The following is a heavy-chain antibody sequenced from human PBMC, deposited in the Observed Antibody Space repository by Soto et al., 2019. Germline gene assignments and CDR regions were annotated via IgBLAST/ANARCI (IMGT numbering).Heavy chain of an antibody. CDR2: ISWNSGSI. D-gene: IGHD2-21*01. CDR1: GFTFDDYA. Sequence: GGSLRLSCAASGFTFDDYAMHWVRQAPGKGLEWVSGISWNSGSIGYADSVKGRFTISRDNAKNSLYLQMNSLRAEDTALYYCAKELVPGEGYYGMDVWGKGTTVTVSS. V-gene: IGHV3-9*01. CDR3: AKELVPGEGYYGMDV. J-gene: IGHJ6*04.